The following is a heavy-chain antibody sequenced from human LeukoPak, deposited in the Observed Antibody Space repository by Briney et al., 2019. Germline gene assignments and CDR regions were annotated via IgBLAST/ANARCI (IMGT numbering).Heavy chain of an antibody. CDR2: ISSSSSIA. V-gene: IGHV3-48*01. CDR1: GFSFNSYN. Sequence: GGSLRLSCEASGFSFNSYNMCWVRQAPGQGLEWVSDISSSSSIAYYADSVKGRFTISRDNAKNSLYLQMNSLRVEDTAVYYCARGGAAPDYWGQGSLVTVSS. D-gene: IGHD1-26*01. CDR3: ARGGAAPDY. J-gene: IGHJ4*02.